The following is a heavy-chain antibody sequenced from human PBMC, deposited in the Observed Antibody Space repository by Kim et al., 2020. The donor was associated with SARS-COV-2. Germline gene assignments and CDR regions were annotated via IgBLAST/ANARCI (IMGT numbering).Heavy chain of an antibody. J-gene: IGHJ4*02. Sequence: GNVNTIYSQKCQGRVTVTTDTSASTAYMELSFLRSEDSAVYYCLGGFYFDYWGQGTLVTVSS. V-gene: IGHV1-3*01. CDR3: LGGFYFDY. D-gene: IGHD3-16*01. CDR2: GNVNT.